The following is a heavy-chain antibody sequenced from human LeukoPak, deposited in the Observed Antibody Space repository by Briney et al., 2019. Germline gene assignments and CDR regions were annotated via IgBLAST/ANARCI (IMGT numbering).Heavy chain of an antibody. Sequence: GRSLRLSCAASGFTFSSYGMHWVRQAPGKGLEWVAVISYDGSNKYYADSVKGRFTISRDNSKNTPYLQMNSLRAEDTAVYYCAKDEWDYWGQGTLVTVSS. CDR3: AKDEWDY. CDR2: ISYDGSNK. J-gene: IGHJ4*02. V-gene: IGHV3-30*18. CDR1: GFTFSSYG. D-gene: IGHD3-3*01.